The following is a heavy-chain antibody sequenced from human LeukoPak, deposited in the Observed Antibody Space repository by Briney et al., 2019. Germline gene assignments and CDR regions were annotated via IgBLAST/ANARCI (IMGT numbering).Heavy chain of an antibody. J-gene: IGHJ3*02. CDR1: GGTFSSYA. Sequence: SVKVPCKASGGTFSSYAISWVRQAPGQGLEWMGGIIPIFGTANYAQKFQGRVTITADESTSTAYMELSSLRSEDTAVYYCASSGCTNGVCSVGAFDIWGQGTMVTVSS. CDR2: IIPIFGTA. D-gene: IGHD2-8*01. CDR3: ASSGCTNGVCSVGAFDI. V-gene: IGHV1-69*13.